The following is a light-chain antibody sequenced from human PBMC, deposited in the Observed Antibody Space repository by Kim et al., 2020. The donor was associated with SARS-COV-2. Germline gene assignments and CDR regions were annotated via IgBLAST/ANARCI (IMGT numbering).Light chain of an antibody. CDR2: AAS. CDR3: QQYYSYPWT. V-gene: IGKV1-8*01. CDR1: QGISSY. Sequence: ASTGDRVSITCRARQGISSYLAWYQQKPGKAPKLLIYAASTLQSGVPSRFSGSGSGTDFTLTIGCLQSEDFATYYCQQYYSYPWTFGQGTKVDIK. J-gene: IGKJ1*01.